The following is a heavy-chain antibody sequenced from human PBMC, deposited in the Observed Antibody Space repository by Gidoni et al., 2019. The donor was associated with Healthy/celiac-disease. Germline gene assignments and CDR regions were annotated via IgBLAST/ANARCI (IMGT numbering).Heavy chain of an antibody. V-gene: IGHV3-21*01. J-gene: IGHJ3*02. CDR2: ISSISSYI. D-gene: IGHD1-26*01. CDR3: ASQYSGSYYGAFDI. Sequence: PGKGLEWVSSISSISSYIYYADSVKGRFTISRDNAKNSLYLQMNSLRAEDTAVYYCASQYSGSYYGAFDIWGQGTMVTVSS.